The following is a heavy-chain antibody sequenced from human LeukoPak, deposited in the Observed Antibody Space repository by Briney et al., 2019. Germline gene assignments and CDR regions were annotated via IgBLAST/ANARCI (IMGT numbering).Heavy chain of an antibody. V-gene: IGHV4-4*07. J-gene: IGHJ3*02. CDR2: IYTSGST. CDR3: ARGVILRFLEWSWNDAFDI. D-gene: IGHD3-3*01. Sequence: PSETLSLTCTVSGGSISSYYWSWIRQPAGKGLEWIGRIYTSGSTNYNPSLKSRGTMSVDTSKNQFSLKLSSVTAADTAVYYCARGVILRFLEWSWNDAFDIWGQGTMVTVSS. CDR1: GGSISSYY.